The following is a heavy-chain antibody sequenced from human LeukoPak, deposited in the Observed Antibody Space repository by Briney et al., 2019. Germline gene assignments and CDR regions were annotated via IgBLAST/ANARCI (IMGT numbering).Heavy chain of an antibody. D-gene: IGHD4-23*01. CDR3: ARHRYDYGDKRVAFDI. Sequence: SETLSLTCTVSGGSISSSSYYWGWIREPPGKGLEWIGSIYYSGSTYYNPSVKSRVTISVDTSKNQFSLKLSSVTAADTAVYYCARHRYDYGDKRVAFDIWGQGTMVTVSS. CDR2: IYYSGST. CDR1: GGSISSSSYY. J-gene: IGHJ3*02. V-gene: IGHV4-39*01.